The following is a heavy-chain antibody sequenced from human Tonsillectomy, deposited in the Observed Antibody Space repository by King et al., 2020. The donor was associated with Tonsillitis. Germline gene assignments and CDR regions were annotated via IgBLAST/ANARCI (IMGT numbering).Heavy chain of an antibody. CDR3: ARRFTMVRGVIIPSYYFDY. CDR1: GDSISSSSFY. CDR2: ISYTGST. V-gene: IGHV4-39*01. D-gene: IGHD3-10*01. Sequence: LQLQESGPGLVKPSETLSLTCTVSGDSISSSSFYCGWVRQPPGKGLEWIASISYTGSTYYNPSLKSRVTMSVDTSTNKFSLNLSSMTAADTAVYYCARRFTMVRGVIIPSYYFDYWGQGTLVTVSS. J-gene: IGHJ4*02.